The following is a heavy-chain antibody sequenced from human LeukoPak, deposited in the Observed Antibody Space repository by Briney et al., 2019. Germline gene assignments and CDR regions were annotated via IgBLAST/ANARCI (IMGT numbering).Heavy chain of an antibody. CDR3: ARDYVLLWFGELHNWFDP. Sequence: PGGSLRLSCAASGFTFSSYWMSWVRQAPGKGLEWVANIKQDGSEKYYVDSVKGRFTISRDNAKNSLYLQMNSLRAEDTAVYYCARDYVLLWFGELHNWFDPWGQGTLVTVSS. V-gene: IGHV3-7*01. J-gene: IGHJ5*02. CDR1: GFTFSSYW. D-gene: IGHD3-10*01. CDR2: IKQDGSEK.